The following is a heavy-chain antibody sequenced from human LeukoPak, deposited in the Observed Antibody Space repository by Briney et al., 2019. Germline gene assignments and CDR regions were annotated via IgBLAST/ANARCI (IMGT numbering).Heavy chain of an antibody. D-gene: IGHD3-10*01. Sequence: SETLSLTCTVSGGSISSYYWGWIRQPPGKGLEWIGSIYYSGSTYYNPSLKSRVTISVDTSKNQFSLKLSSVTAADTAVYYCASLNYYGSGSSDYWGQGTLVTVSS. CDR3: ASLNYYGSGSSDY. CDR2: IYYSGST. V-gene: IGHV4-39*01. J-gene: IGHJ4*02. CDR1: GGSISSYY.